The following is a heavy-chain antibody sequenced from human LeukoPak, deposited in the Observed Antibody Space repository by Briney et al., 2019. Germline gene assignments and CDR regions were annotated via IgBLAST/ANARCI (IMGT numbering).Heavy chain of an antibody. CDR1: GYTFTSYD. J-gene: IGHJ4*02. CDR3: ARGRERGSSSSFTDY. D-gene: IGHD6-6*01. V-gene: IGHV1-8*03. Sequence: GASVKVSCKASGYTFTSYDINWVRQATGLGLEWMGWMNPNSANTGYAQKFQGRVTITRNTSISTTYMELSSLRFEDTAVYYCARGRERGSSSSFTDYWGQGTLVIVSS. CDR2: MNPNSANT.